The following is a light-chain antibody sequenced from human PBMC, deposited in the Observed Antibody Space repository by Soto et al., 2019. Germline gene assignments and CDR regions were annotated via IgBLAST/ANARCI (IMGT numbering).Light chain of an antibody. Sequence: DIQMTQSPSSVSASVGDRLTITCRASRDISNSLAWYQQTPGKAPKLLLRGASSLHRGVPSRFSGGGAGTEFTLTISSLQPEDFATYYCQQLHDYPITFGQGTRLEI. CDR3: QQLHDYPIT. CDR1: RDISNS. J-gene: IGKJ5*01. CDR2: GAS. V-gene: IGKV1-12*01.